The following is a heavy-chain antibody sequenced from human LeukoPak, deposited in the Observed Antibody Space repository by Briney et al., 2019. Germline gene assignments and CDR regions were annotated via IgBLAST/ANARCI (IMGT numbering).Heavy chain of an antibody. CDR2: IYYSGST. J-gene: IGHJ4*02. CDR3: ATGGWFGEPRGVY. D-gene: IGHD3-10*01. V-gene: IGHV4-39*07. CDR1: GGSVSSSSYY. Sequence: PSETLSLTCTVSGGSVSSSSYYWGWISQPPAKGLEWIGSIYYSGSTYYNPSLKSRVSISVDTSKNQFSLKLNSLTAADTAVYYCATGGWFGEPRGVYWGQGTLVTVSS.